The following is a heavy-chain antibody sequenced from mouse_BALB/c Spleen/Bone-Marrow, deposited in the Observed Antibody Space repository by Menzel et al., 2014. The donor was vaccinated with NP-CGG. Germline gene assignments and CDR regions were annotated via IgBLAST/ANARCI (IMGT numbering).Heavy chain of an antibody. Sequence: LQVSGAELVMPGASVKLSCTASGFNIKDTYMHWVKQRPEQGLEWIGRIDPANGNTKYDPKFQGKATITADTASNTAYLQLSSLTSEDTAVYDCARGGTTATWYFDVWGAGTTGTGSS. CDR3: ARGGTTATWYFDV. J-gene: IGHJ1*01. CDR1: GFNIKDTY. CDR2: IDPANGNT. V-gene: IGHV14-3*02. D-gene: IGHD1-2*01.